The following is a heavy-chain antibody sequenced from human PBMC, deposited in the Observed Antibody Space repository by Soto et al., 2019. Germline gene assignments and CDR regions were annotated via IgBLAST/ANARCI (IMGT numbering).Heavy chain of an antibody. J-gene: IGHJ3*02. Sequence: GGSLRLSCAASGFTFTTYAMHWVRQAPGKGLDWVAVIYYDGTNKYYADSVKGRFTISRDNSKNTLYLQMNSLRAEDTAVYFCARDPXRYYYGSGSSSRNAFDIWGQGTMVTVSS. V-gene: IGHV3-33*01. D-gene: IGHD3-10*01. CDR3: ARDPXRYYYGSGSSSRNAFDI. CDR2: IYYDGTNK. CDR1: GFTFTTYA.